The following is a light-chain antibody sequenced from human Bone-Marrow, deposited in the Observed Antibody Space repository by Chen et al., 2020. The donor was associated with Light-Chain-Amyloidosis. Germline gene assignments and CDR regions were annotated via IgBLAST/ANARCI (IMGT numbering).Light chain of an antibody. J-gene: IGKJ2*01. Sequence: EIVLTQSPGTLSLSPGERVTLSCRASQSISKNYVAWYQQRRGQAPRILIYGASNRATGIPDRFSGSGSGTDFTLTISELEPEDFAVYYCQQYGTSPDYTFGQGTRLEIK. CDR3: QQYGTSPDYT. CDR1: QSISKNY. CDR2: GAS. V-gene: IGKV3-20*01.